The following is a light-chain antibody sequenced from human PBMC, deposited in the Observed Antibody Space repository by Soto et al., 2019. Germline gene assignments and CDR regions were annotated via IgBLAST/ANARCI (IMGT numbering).Light chain of an antibody. J-gene: IGLJ2*01. Sequence: QSVLTQPPSVSGAPGHRVTISCTGSGSNIGAGFDIHWYQQLPGTAPKLLIYGNNNRPSGVPDRFSGSKSGISASLAITGLQAEDEADYYCQSYDSSLSGSVFGGGTKLTVL. CDR1: GSNIGAGFD. CDR3: QSYDSSLSGSV. V-gene: IGLV1-40*01. CDR2: GNN.